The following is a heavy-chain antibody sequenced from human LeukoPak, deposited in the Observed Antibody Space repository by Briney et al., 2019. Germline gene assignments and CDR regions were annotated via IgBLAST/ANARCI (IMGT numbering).Heavy chain of an antibody. V-gene: IGHV6-1*01. CDR2: TYYRSKWYN. CDR1: GDSVSSNSAA. D-gene: IGHD3-10*01. Sequence: SQTLSLTCAISGDSVSSNSAAWNWIRQSPSRGLEWLGRTYYRSKWYNDYAVSVKSRITINPDTSKNQFSLQLNSVTPEDTAAYYCARDLTMVRGGGFDYWGQGTLVTVSS. J-gene: IGHJ4*02. CDR3: ARDLTMVRGGGFDY.